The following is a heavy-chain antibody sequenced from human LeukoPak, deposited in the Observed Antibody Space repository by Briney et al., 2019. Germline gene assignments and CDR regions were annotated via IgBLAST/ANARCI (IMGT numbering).Heavy chain of an antibody. J-gene: IGHJ5*02. CDR2: IDHSGST. CDR3: ARDRSGDFWSGYNLKNWFDP. Sequence: TSETLSLTCAVYGGSISHYYWSWIRQSPGKGLECIGEIDHSGSTNYNPSLKSRVTISVDTSKNQFSLKLSSVTAADTAVYYCARDRSGDFWSGYNLKNWFDPWGQGTLVTVSS. V-gene: IGHV4-34*01. CDR1: GGSISHYY. D-gene: IGHD3-3*01.